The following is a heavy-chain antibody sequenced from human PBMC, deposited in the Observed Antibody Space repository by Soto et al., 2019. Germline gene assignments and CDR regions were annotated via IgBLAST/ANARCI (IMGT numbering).Heavy chain of an antibody. CDR3: AKDRIRKGYCSSTSCSRDV. J-gene: IGHJ6*04. D-gene: IGHD2-2*01. CDR1: GFTFSSYA. Sequence: GGSLRLSCAASGFTFSSYAMSWVRQAPGKGLEWVSAISGSGGSTYYADSVKGRFTISRDNSKNTRYLQMNSLRAEDTAVYYCAKDRIRKGYCSSTSCSRDVWGKGTTVTVSS. V-gene: IGHV3-23*01. CDR2: ISGSGGST.